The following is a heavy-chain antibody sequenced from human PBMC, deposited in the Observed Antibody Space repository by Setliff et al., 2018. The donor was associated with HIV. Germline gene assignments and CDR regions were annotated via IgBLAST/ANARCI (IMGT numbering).Heavy chain of an antibody. CDR2: IFHTANM. J-gene: IGHJ4*02. Sequence: SETLSLTCTVSGYSIKNGYYWGWIRQSPGKGLEWIGSIFHTANMQYNPSLKSRVIISLDTSKNQFSLKLSSVTAADTAVYYCARRSGWFYDYWGQGTLVTVSS. D-gene: IGHD6-19*01. CDR1: GYSIKNGYY. CDR3: ARRSGWFYDY. V-gene: IGHV4-38-2*02.